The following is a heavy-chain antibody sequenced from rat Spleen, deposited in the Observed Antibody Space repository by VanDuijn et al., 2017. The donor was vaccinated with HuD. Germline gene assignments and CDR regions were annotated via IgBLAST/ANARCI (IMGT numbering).Heavy chain of an antibody. V-gene: IGHV2-6*01. CDR1: GFSLTSYT. CDR3: ARELPGYNPFDY. Sequence: QVQLKESGPGLVQPSQTLSLTCTVSGFSLTSYTISWVRQPPGKGLEWIAAISSGGNTFYNSALKSRLSISRDTSRSQVFLKMNSLQTEDTATYYCARELPGYNPFDYWGQGVMVTVSS. CDR2: ISSGGNT. D-gene: IGHD1-4*01. J-gene: IGHJ2*01.